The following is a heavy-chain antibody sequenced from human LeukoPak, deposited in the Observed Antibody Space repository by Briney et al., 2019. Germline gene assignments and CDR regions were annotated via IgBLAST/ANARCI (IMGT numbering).Heavy chain of an antibody. V-gene: IGHV4-34*01. D-gene: IGHD3-22*01. J-gene: IGHJ6*03. CDR3: TRGSIAYYYMDV. CDR1: GGSFSGYY. Sequence: SETLSLTCAVYGGSFSGYYWSWIRQPPGKGVEWIGEINHSGSTNYNPSLKSRVTISVDTSKNQFSLKLSSVTAADTAVYYCTRGSIAYYYMDVWGKGTTVTISS. CDR2: INHSGST.